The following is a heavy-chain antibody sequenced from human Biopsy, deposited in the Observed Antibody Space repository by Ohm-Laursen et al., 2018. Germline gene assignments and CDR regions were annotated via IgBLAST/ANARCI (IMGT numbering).Heavy chain of an antibody. D-gene: IGHD6-25*01. J-gene: IGHJ6*02. V-gene: IGHV3-33*08. CDR1: RFTFSTYG. Sequence: SLRLSCSASRFTFSTYGMHWVRQAPGKGLEWVAVIWYDGSRQYYADPVKGRFTISRDNSKNTLYLQMNSLRAEDTAVYYCARDGAAGYGLDVWGQGTTVTVSS. CDR2: IWYDGSRQ. CDR3: ARDGAAGYGLDV.